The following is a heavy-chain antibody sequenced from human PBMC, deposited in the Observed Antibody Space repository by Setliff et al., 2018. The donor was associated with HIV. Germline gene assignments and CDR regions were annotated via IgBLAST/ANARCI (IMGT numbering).Heavy chain of an antibody. D-gene: IGHD3-3*01. CDR3: ARHSSSGYLPYYFDY. V-gene: IGHV4-39*01. CDR2: IYYSGST. Sequence: LSLTCTVSGGSISSSSYYWGWIRQPPGKGLEWIGSIYYSGSTYANPSLKSRVTISVDTSKNQFSLNLSSVTAADTSVYYCARHSSSGYLPYYFDYWGQGTLVTVSS. J-gene: IGHJ4*02. CDR1: GGSISSSSYY.